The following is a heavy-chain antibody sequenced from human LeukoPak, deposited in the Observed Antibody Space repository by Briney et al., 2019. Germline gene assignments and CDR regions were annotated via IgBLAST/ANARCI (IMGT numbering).Heavy chain of an antibody. CDR1: GYTFTSYG. J-gene: IGHJ4*02. D-gene: IGHD4-17*01. V-gene: IGHV1-18*01. Sequence: ASVKVSCKASGYTFTSYGISWVRQAPGQGLEWMGWISAYNGNTNYAQKLQGRVTMTTDTSTSTAYMELRSLRSDDTAVYYSARGSTPYGDYAYYFDYWGQGTLVTVSS. CDR3: ARGSTPYGDYAYYFDY. CDR2: ISAYNGNT.